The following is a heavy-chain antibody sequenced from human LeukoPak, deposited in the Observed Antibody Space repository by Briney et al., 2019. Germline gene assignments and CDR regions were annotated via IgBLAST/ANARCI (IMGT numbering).Heavy chain of an antibody. D-gene: IGHD2-15*01. CDR2: IKSDGSST. Sequence: GGSLSLSCAASGFTFSTYGVRWVRQAPGKGLVWVSRIKSDGSSTICADSVKGRFTISRDSAKNTLYLQMNSLTADDPAVYVCARDLFGGSSNFDYWGQGTLVTVSS. J-gene: IGHJ4*02. CDR3: ARDLFGGSSNFDY. CDR1: GFTFSTYG. V-gene: IGHV3-74*01.